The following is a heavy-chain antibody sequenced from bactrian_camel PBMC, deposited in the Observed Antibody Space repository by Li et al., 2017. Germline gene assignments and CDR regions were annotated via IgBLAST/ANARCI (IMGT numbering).Heavy chain of an antibody. J-gene: IGHJ4*01. CDR3: VRDVSELAF. CDR1: GFTFRGYW. V-gene: IGHV3S25*01. CDR2: INSGSGTT. Sequence: QLVESGGGLVQPGGSLRLSCAASGFTFRGYWMSWVRQAPGKGLELVSSININSGSGTTYYADSVKGRFSISRDNAKNTVYLQMNSLKAEDTAVYYCVRDVSELAFWGQGTQVTVSS. D-gene: IGHD1*01.